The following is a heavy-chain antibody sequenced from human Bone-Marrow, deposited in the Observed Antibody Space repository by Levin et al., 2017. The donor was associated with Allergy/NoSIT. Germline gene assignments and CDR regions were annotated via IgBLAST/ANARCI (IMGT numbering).Heavy chain of an antibody. V-gene: IGHV1-2*02. J-gene: IGHJ4*02. CDR2: INPNTGGT. CDR3: ARDADDSSNNVGANTFDC. CDR1: GYTFTGYY. D-gene: IGHD4-11*01. Sequence: GGSLRLSCKASGYTFTGYYIHWVRQAPGQGLEWMGWINPNTGGTDYAQKFQGRVTMTRDTSITTAYMELNRMTSDDAAVYYCARDADDSSNNVGANTFDCWGQGALVTVSS.